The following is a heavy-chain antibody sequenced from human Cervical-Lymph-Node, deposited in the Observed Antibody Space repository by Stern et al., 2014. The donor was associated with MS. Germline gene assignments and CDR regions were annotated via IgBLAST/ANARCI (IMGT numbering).Heavy chain of an antibody. J-gene: IGHJ5*02. CDR2: GVVFKGDV. Sequence: QLEESGPEVKKPGTSVKVSCKASGITFSHSAIQWLRQARGPRPEWIGWGVVFKGDVNYAPRFQERVTITRDMSTSTVYMELRSLKSEDTAIYYCASERYTYYDDQRPPGGFDPWGQGTLVTVSS. V-gene: IGHV1-58*02. D-gene: IGHD5-18*01. CDR1: GITFSHSA. CDR3: ASERYTYYDDQRPPGGFDP.